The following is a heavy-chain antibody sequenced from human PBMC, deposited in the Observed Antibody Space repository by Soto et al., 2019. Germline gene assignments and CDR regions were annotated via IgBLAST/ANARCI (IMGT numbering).Heavy chain of an antibody. V-gene: IGHV3-73*01. Sequence: EVQLVESGGGLVQPGGSVKLSCAASGFTFSVSSMHWVRQASGKGLEWVGRIRSKANTYATTYAESLNGRFTISRDDSKNTAYLQMNNLKTEDTAVYYCTIEGAGSGHWGQGTLVTVSS. CDR2: IRSKANTYAT. CDR1: GFTFSVSS. J-gene: IGHJ4*02. CDR3: TIEGAGSGH. D-gene: IGHD1-26*01.